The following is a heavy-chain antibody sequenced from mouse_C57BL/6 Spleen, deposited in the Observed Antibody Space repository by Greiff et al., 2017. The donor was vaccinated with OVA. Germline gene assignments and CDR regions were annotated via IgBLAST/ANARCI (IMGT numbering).Heavy chain of an antibody. CDR1: GYTFTSYW. V-gene: IGHV1-55*01. Sequence: QVQLQQPGAELVKPGASVKMSCKASGYTFTSYWITWVKQRPGQGLEWIGDIYPGSGSTNYNEKFKSKAKLTVDTASSTAYMQLSSLTSEDSAVYCCARYRLGFDDWGTGTTVTVSS. CDR3: ARYRLGFDD. CDR2: IYPGSGST. J-gene: IGHJ1*03.